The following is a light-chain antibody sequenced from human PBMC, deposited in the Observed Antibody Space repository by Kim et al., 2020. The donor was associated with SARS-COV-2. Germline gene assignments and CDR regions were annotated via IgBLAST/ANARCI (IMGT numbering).Light chain of an antibody. Sequence: QRVTISRTGGSSNIWAVFDVHWYQQLPGTVPKLLIYDNNRRPSGVPDRFSASKSGASASLAITGLQAEDEADYYCQSYDSSLSIVVFGGGTQRPS. J-gene: IGLJ3*02. CDR3: QSYDSSLSIVV. V-gene: IGLV1-40*03. CDR1: SSNIWAVFD. CDR2: DNN.